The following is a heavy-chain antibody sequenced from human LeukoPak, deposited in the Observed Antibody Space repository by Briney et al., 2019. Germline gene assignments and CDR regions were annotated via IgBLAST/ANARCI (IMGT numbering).Heavy chain of an antibody. D-gene: IGHD1-26*01. J-gene: IGHJ4*02. CDR2: IIPIFETP. CDR1: GGTLSSYA. CDR3: ARTGDSGSYFDY. Sequence: SVKVSCKASGGTLSSYAISWVRQAPGQGLEWMGGIIPIFETPDYAQKFQGRVTITADESTSTAYMELSSLRSEDTAVYYCARTGDSGSYFDYWGQGTLVTVSS. V-gene: IGHV1-69*13.